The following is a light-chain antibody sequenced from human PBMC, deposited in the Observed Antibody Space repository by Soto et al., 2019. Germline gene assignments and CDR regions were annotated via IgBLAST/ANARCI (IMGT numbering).Light chain of an antibody. CDR3: QQYGSSPWG. J-gene: IGKJ1*01. Sequence: EFVLTQSPGTLSLSPGERATLSCRASQSVSSYLAWYQQKPGQAPRLLIYGASSRATGIPDRFSGSGSGTDFTLTISRLEPEDFAVYYCQQYGSSPWGFGQGTKVDIK. CDR1: QSVSSY. V-gene: IGKV3-20*01. CDR2: GAS.